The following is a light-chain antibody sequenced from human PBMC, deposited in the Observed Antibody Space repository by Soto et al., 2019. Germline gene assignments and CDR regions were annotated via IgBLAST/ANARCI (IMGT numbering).Light chain of an antibody. CDR2: GAS. V-gene: IGKV3-20*01. CDR1: QSLSSSY. Sequence: DIVLTQSPGTLSLSPGERATLSCRASQSLSSSYLAWYQHKPGQAPRLLIYGASSRASGIPDKFSGSGSGTYFTRTIISVETQDSAVYYCQQYGSFLGQGTKLEIK. J-gene: IGKJ2*01. CDR3: QQYGSF.